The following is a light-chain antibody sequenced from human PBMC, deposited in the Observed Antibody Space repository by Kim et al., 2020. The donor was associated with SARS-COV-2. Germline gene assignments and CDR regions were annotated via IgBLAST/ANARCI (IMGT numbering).Light chain of an antibody. V-gene: IGLV3-1*01. J-gene: IGLJ2*01. CDR2: HDA. CDR3: QVWDSGTVV. Sequence: SPGQTATITCSGDKWGDKDSCWYQQRPRQSPVLVIYHDAKRPSGIPERFSASNAGNTATLTISETQAMDEADYYCQVWDSGTVVFGGGTQLTVL. CDR1: KWGDKD.